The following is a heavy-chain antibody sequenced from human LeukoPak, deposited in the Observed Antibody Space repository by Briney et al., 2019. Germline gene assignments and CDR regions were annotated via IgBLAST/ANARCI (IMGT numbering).Heavy chain of an antibody. CDR3: AKDRNIVATSFGC. CDR2: ISGSGDIT. J-gene: IGHJ4*02. CDR1: GFTFSAYA. D-gene: IGHD5-12*01. V-gene: IGHV3-23*01. Sequence: SGGSLRLSCAASGFTFSAYAMTWVRQAPGKGLEWVSAISGSGDITYYADSVKGRFTISRDNPKKTLYLQMNSLRAEDTAVYYCAKDRNIVATSFGCWGQGTLVTVSS.